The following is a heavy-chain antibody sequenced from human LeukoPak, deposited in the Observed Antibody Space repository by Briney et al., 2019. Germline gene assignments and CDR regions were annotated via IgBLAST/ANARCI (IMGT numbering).Heavy chain of an antibody. CDR3: ARPGGEQQLVGEAYYFDY. J-gene: IGHJ4*02. V-gene: IGHV1-8*03. Sequence: ASVKVSCKASGYTFTSYDINWVRQATGQGLEWMGWMNPNSGNTGYAQKSQGRVTITRNTSISTAYMELSSLRSEDTAVYYCARPGGEQQLVGEAYYFDYWGQGTLVTVSS. D-gene: IGHD6-13*01. CDR1: GYTFTSYD. CDR2: MNPNSGNT.